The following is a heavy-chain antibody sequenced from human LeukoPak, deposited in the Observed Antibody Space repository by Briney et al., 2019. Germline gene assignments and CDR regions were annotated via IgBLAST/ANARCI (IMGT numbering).Heavy chain of an antibody. D-gene: IGHD6-19*01. J-gene: IGHJ4*02. CDR1: GGSISSGDYY. CDR3: ASSQYSSGWGWSLDAY. CDR2: IYYSGST. Sequence: SETLSLTCTVSGGSISSGDYYWSWIRQPPGKGLEWIGYIYYSGSTYYNPSLKSRVTISVDTSKNQFSLKLSSVTAADTAVYYCASSQYSSGWGWSLDAYWGQGTLVTVSS. V-gene: IGHV4-30-4*01.